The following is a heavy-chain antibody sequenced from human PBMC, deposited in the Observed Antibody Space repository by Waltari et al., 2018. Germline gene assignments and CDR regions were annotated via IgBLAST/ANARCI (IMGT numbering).Heavy chain of an antibody. CDR1: GYTFTAYS. J-gene: IGHJ4*02. V-gene: IGHV1-2*02. Sequence: QVQLVQSGAEVKKPGASMRVSCEASGYTFTAYSMPWVRQAPGQGLEWMGWINPNSGGTIYAQNFQGRVTMTRDTSISTAYMELSGLRSDDTALYYCTRGGGTYNVDYWGQGTLVTVSS. D-gene: IGHD1-20*01. CDR2: INPNSGGT. CDR3: TRGGGTYNVDY.